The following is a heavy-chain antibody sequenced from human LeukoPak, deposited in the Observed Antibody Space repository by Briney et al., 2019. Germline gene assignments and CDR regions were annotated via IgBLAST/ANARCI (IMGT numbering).Heavy chain of an antibody. J-gene: IGHJ5*02. Sequence: SETLSLTCAVYGGSFSGYYWSWIRQPAGKGLEWIGRIYTSGSTNYNPSLKSRVTMSVDTSKNQFSLKLSSVTAADTAVYYCASVGSSSWWGFDPWGQGTLVTVSS. CDR1: GGSFSGYY. V-gene: IGHV4-59*10. D-gene: IGHD6-13*01. CDR2: IYTSGST. CDR3: ASVGSSSWWGFDP.